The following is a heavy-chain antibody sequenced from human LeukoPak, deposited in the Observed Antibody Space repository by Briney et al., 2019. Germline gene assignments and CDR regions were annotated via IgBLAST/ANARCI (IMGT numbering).Heavy chain of an antibody. Sequence: SETLSLTCAVYGGSFSGYYWSWIRQPPGKELEWIGEINHSGSTNYNPSLKSRVTISVDRSKNQFSLKLSSVTAADTAVYYCARGGLRYFDWLPRPYYFDYWGQGTLVTVSS. V-gene: IGHV4-34*01. CDR2: INHSGST. CDR3: ARGGLRYFDWLPRPYYFDY. D-gene: IGHD3-9*01. CDR1: GGSFSGYY. J-gene: IGHJ4*02.